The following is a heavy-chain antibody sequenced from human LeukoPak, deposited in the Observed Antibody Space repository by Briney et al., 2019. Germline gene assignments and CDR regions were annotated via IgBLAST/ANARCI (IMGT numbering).Heavy chain of an antibody. V-gene: IGHV1-69*13. D-gene: IGHD3-22*01. Sequence: ASVKVSCKASGGTFSSYAISWVRQAPGQGLEWMGRIIPIFGTANYAQKFQGRVTITADESTSTAYMELSSLRSEDTAVYYCARDLDYYDSSGYFDYWGQGTLVTVSS. CDR1: GGTFSSYA. CDR3: ARDLDYYDSSGYFDY. J-gene: IGHJ4*02. CDR2: IIPIFGTA.